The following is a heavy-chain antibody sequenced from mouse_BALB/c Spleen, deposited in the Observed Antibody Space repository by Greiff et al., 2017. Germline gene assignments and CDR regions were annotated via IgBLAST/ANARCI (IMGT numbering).Heavy chain of an antibody. V-gene: IGHV1-5*01. CDR3: TRGSTMITFFAY. Sequence: EVQLQQSGTVLARPGASVKMSCKASGYTFTSYWMHWVKQRPGQGLEWIGAIYPGNSDTSYNQKFKGKAKLTAVTSTSTAYMELSSLTNEDSAVYYCTRGSTMITFFAYWGQGTLVTVSA. J-gene: IGHJ3*01. CDR1: GYTFTSYW. D-gene: IGHD2-4*01. CDR2: IYPGNSDT.